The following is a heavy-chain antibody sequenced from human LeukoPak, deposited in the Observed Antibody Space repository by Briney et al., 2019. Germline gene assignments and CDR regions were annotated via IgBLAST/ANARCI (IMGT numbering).Heavy chain of an antibody. CDR3: ARKENVYYYFDY. Sequence: PSQTLSLTCVVSGGSISSGGYSWSWIRQPPGKGLEWIGYIYHSGSTYYNPSLKSRVTISVDRSKDQFSLKLSSVTAVDTAVYYCARKENVYYYFDYWGQGTLVTVSS. CDR2: IYHSGST. D-gene: IGHD3-10*01. V-gene: IGHV4-30-2*01. J-gene: IGHJ4*02. CDR1: GGSISSGGYS.